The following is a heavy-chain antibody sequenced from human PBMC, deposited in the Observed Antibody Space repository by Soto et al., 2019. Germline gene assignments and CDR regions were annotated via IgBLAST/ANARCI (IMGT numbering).Heavy chain of an antibody. J-gene: IGHJ6*01. V-gene: IGHV3-30*04. CDR1: GFTFSSFA. CDR2: ISYDGRKN. Sequence: QVQLVESGGGVVQPGRSLRLSCAASGFTFSSFAMHWARQAPGKGLEWVAFISYDGRKNSYAASVKGRFTVSRDNSKNTVYLQMNSLRAEDTAVYYCARGCSSSDCYTNYYYYYGMDVWGHGTTVTVSS. CDR3: ARGCSSSDCYTNYYYYYGMDV. D-gene: IGHD2-2*02.